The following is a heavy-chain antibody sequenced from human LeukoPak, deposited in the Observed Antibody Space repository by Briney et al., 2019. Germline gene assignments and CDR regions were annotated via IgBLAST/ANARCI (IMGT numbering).Heavy chain of an antibody. CDR3: ARMRSNSHSFDY. CDR2: INWNGRHN. J-gene: IGHJ4*02. CDR1: GFTFYDFG. Sequence: PGGSLRLSCAASGFTFYDFGLRWVGQAQGKGLEWVSSINWNGRHNDYIESVKGSFTISRDSSKNSLFLEMNSLSAADTSLYYCARMRSNSHSFDYCGQGSLATVSS. V-gene: IGHV3-20*04.